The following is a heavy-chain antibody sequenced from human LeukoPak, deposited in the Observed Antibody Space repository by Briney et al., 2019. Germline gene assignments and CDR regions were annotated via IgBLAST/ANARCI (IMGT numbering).Heavy chain of an antibody. CDR3: ARARRWNAAVEGWWFDP. D-gene: IGHD1-1*01. CDR2: IYYSGST. CDR1: GGSISNYY. J-gene: IGHJ5*02. V-gene: IGHV4-59*01. Sequence: PSETLSLTCTVSGGSISNYYWSWIWQPPVKGLEWIGYIYYSGSTNYNPSLKSRVTISVDTSKNQFSLKLSSVTAADTAVYYCARARRWNAAVEGWWFDPWGQGTLVTVSS.